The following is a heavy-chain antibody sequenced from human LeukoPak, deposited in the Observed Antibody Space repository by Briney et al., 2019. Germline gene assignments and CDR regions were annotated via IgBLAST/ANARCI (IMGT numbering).Heavy chain of an antibody. D-gene: IGHD3-3*01. CDR3: ARGADFWSGYYKGFFNY. CDR1: GYSFTSYW. J-gene: IGHJ4*02. Sequence: GESLQISCKGSGYSFTSYWIGWVRQMPGKGLEWMGIIYPGDSDTTYSPSFQGQVTISADKSTSTAYLQWSSLKASDTAMYYCARGADFWSGYYKGFFNYWGQGTLVTVSS. CDR2: IYPGDSDT. V-gene: IGHV5-51*01.